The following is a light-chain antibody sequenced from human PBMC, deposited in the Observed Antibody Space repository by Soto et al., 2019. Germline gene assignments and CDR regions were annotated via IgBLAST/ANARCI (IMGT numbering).Light chain of an antibody. CDR2: SNN. V-gene: IGLV1-44*01. J-gene: IGLJ1*01. CDR3: AACDDSLNGHYV. CDR1: SSNIGSNT. Sequence: QSVLTQPPSASGTPGQRVTISCSGSSSNIGSNTVNWYQQLPGTAPKLLIYSNNQRPSGVPDRISGSKSGTSASLAISGLQSEDEVDYYCAACDDSLNGHYVFGTGPKFTVL.